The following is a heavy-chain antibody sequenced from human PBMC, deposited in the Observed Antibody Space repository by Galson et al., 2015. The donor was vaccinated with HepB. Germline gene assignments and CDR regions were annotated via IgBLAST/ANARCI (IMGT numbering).Heavy chain of an antibody. V-gene: IGHV3-23*01. CDR2: ISGSGGST. J-gene: IGHJ6*02. CDR1: GFTFSSYA. D-gene: IGHD3-3*01. Sequence: SLRLSCAASGFTFSSYAMSWVRQASGKGLEWVSAISGSGGSTYYADSVKGRFTISRDNSKNTLYLQMNSLRAEDTAVYYCANRGTIFGVVTYYYYYGMDVWGQGTTVTVSS. CDR3: ANRGTIFGVVTYYYYYGMDV.